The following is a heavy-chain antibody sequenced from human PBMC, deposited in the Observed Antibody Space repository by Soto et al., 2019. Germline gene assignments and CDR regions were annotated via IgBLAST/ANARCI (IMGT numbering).Heavy chain of an antibody. V-gene: IGHV3-21*01. Sequence: GGSLRLSCAASGFTLSAHTMNWVRQAPGKGLEWVSSISSDNRYIYYADSVKGRFTISRDNARNSLDLQMNNLRAEDTAVYHCARGHCSRTSCYTGGYYYYPMDVWGQGTTVTVSS. CDR1: GFTLSAHT. CDR2: ISSDNRYI. CDR3: ARGHCSRTSCYTGGYYYYPMDV. J-gene: IGHJ6*02. D-gene: IGHD2-2*01.